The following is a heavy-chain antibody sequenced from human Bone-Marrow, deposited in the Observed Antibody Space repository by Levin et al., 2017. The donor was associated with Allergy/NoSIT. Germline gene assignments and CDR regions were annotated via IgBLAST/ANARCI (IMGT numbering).Heavy chain of an antibody. D-gene: IGHD5-18*01. CDR2: IKSKTDGGTT. J-gene: IGHJ6*02. CDR1: SISFSNAW. CDR3: DTDLGTAIGTGLYYYYGMDV. V-gene: IGHV3-15*01. Sequence: GGSLRLSCVASSISFSNAWMNWVRQAPGKGLEWVGRIKSKTDGGTTDYAAPVKGRFTISRDDSENTLYLQIDSLKTEDTAVYFCDTDLGTAIGTGLYYYYGMDVWGQGTTVTVSS.